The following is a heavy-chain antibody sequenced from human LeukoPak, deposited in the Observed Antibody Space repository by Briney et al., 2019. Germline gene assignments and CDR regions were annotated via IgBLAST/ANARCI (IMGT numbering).Heavy chain of an antibody. J-gene: IGHJ4*02. CDR2: IYYSGST. Sequence: SETLSLTCTVSGGSISSYYWSWIRQPPGKGLECIGYIYYSGSTNYNPSLKSRVTISVDTSKNQFSLKLSSVTAADTAVYYCARGRLLWFGEFDYWGQGTLVTVSS. CDR1: GGSISSYY. V-gene: IGHV4-59*01. CDR3: ARGRLLWFGEFDY. D-gene: IGHD3-10*01.